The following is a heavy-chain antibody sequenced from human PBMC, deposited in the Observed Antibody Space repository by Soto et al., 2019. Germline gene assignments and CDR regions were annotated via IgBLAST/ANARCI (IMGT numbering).Heavy chain of an antibody. J-gene: IGHJ4*02. V-gene: IGHV3-9*01. CDR1: GFTFDDYA. Sequence: GGSLRLSCAASGFTFDDYAMHWVRQAPGKGLEWVSGISWNSGSIGYADSVKGRFTISRDNAKNSLYLQMNSLRAEGTALYYCAKEHMVRGVIITDYFDYWGQGTLVTVSS. CDR3: AKEHMVRGVIITDYFDY. D-gene: IGHD3-10*01. CDR2: ISWNSGSI.